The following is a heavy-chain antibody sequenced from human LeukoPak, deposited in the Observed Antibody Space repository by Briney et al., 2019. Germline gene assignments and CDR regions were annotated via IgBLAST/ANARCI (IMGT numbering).Heavy chain of an antibody. CDR3: ARTRYYYNSRSYGAPYYFDY. Sequence: SETLSLTCTVSGGSISSYYWGWIRQPPGKGLEWIGSIYYSGSTYYNPSLKSRVTISVDTSKNQFSLKLSSVTAADTAVYYCARTRYYYNSRSYGAPYYFDYWGQGTLVTVSS. D-gene: IGHD3-10*01. CDR1: GGSISSYY. V-gene: IGHV4-39*01. CDR2: IYYSGST. J-gene: IGHJ4*02.